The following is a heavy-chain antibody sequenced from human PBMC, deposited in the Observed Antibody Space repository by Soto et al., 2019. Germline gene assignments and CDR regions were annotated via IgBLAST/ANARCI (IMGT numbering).Heavy chain of an antibody. CDR3: ARDRAIVASTGTHYYSGMAV. V-gene: IGHV4-59*01. Sequence: PSETLSLTCSVSGGSISNYYWSWIRQPPGKGLEWIGYIYYSGSTNYNPSLKSRVTISVDTSKNQFSLKLNSVTAADTAVYYCARDRAIVASTGTHYYSGMAVWGQGTTVTLSS. CDR1: GGSISNYY. J-gene: IGHJ6*02. D-gene: IGHD6-13*01. CDR2: IYYSGST.